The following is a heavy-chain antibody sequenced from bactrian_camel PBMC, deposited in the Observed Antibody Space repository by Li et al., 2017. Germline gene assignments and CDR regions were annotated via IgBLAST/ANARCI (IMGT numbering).Heavy chain of an antibody. J-gene: IGHJ4*01. CDR2: INSAGSST. CDR1: GFTPEYCG. Sequence: VQLVESGGGSVQAGGSLRLSCTARGFTPEYCGMNWYRQAPGKGLEWVSTINSAGSSTYYADSVKGRFTISRDNAENTVYLQMNSLKPEDTAVYYCAAEPSGGCLPLEAIHEYNFWGQGTQVTVS. CDR3: AAEPSGGCLPLEAIHEYNF. V-gene: IGHV3S36*01.